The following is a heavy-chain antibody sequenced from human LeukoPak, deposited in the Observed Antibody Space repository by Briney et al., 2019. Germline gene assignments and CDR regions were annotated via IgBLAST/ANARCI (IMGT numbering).Heavy chain of an antibody. J-gene: IGHJ4*02. D-gene: IGHD4-11*01. V-gene: IGHV3-48*03. Sequence: GGSLRLSCAASGYTFGSHEMHWVRQAPGKGLEWVSYISSSGKAIYYADTVKGRFTMSRDIAKNSLFLEMNSLRVEDTAAYYCARRVQYLNFFDYCGQGTLVTVSS. CDR3: ARRVQYLNFFDY. CDR1: GYTFGSHE. CDR2: ISSSGKAI.